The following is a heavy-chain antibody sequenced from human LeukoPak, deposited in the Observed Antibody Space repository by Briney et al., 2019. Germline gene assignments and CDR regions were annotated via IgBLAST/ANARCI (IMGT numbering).Heavy chain of an antibody. D-gene: IGHD3-22*01. J-gene: IGHJ4*02. V-gene: IGHV3-30*18. CDR2: ISYDGSNN. CDR1: GVTFSSYG. CDR3: AKVYYYERSVRADAAVVGDY. Sequence: GGTLRLSCAASGVTFSSYGMNWVRQAPGKGLEWVAVISYDGSNNYYADSEKGPFTNSRNNSKNTLYLQMNSLRAEDTAVYDCAKVYYYERSVRADAAVVGDYWGQGTLVTVSS.